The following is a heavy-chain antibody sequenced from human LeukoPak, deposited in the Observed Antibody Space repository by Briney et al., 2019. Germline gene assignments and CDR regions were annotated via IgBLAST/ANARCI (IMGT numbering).Heavy chain of an antibody. Sequence: SETLSLTCSVSGGSISSNSYYWGWIRQPPGKGLEWIGSIYHSGSTYYNPSLKSRVTISGDTSKNQFSLKLSSVTAADTAVYYCARAPSITNWFDPWGQGTLVTVSS. CDR2: IYHSGST. CDR1: GGSISSNSYY. D-gene: IGHD3-3*02. J-gene: IGHJ5*02. V-gene: IGHV4-39*07. CDR3: ARAPSITNWFDP.